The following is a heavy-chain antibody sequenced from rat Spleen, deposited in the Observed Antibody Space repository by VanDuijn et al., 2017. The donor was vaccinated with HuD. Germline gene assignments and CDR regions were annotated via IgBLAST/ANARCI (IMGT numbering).Heavy chain of an antibody. CDR3: ARHSGPPLDY. CDR2: ITNIAGGT. CDR1: GFTFNSYW. D-gene: IGHD4-3*01. Sequence: EVQLVESGGGLVQPGRSLKLSCVASGFTFNSYWMTWIRQGPGKGLEWIASITNIAGGTYYADSVKGRFTISRDDAKSTLSLQMNSLRSEDTATYYCARHSGPPLDYWGQGVMVTVSS. V-gene: IGHV5-31*01. J-gene: IGHJ2*01.